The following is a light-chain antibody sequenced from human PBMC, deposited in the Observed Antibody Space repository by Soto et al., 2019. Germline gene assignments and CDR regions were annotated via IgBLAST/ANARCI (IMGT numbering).Light chain of an antibody. CDR2: GAS. Sequence: EFVLTQSPGTLSLSPGERATLSCRASQSLSSSYLAWYQQKPGQAPRLLIYGASSRATGIPDRFSGSGSGTDFTLTISRLEPEDFAVYYCQQRSNWWTFGQGTKVDIK. CDR3: QQRSNWWT. V-gene: IGKV3D-20*02. CDR1: QSLSSSY. J-gene: IGKJ1*01.